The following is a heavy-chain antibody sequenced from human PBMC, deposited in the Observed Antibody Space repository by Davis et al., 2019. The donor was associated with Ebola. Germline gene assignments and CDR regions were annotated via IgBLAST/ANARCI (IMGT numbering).Heavy chain of an antibody. J-gene: IGHJ4*02. CDR2: INQDGSDG. V-gene: IGHV3-7*01. Sequence: PGGSLRLSCAASGFTFSSYSMNWVRQAPGKGLEWVANINQDGSDGYYVGSVKGRFTVSRDNAKNSVYLQMNSLRVEDTAVYYCAKVLSGSGGYYNDHWGQGTLVSVSS. CDR3: AKVLSGSGGYYNDH. D-gene: IGHD3-22*01. CDR1: GFTFSSYS.